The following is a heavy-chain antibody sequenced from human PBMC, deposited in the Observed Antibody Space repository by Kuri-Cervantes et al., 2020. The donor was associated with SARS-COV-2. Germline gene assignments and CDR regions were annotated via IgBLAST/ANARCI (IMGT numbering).Heavy chain of an antibody. D-gene: IGHD2-21*01. J-gene: IGHJ4*02. CDR1: GYTFTTYG. Sequence: ASVKVSCKASGYTFTTYGISWVRQAPGQGLEWMGWISTYNGNTNYAQILQGRVTMTTDTSTDTAYMELSSLRSEDTAVYYCARLSAPGCGGDCSLRIYYFDYWGQGTLVTVSS. V-gene: IGHV1-18*01. CDR2: ISTYNGNT. CDR3: ARLSAPGCGGDCSLRIYYFDY.